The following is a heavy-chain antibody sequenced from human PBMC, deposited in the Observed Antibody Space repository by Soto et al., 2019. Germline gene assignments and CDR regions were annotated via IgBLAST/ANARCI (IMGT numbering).Heavy chain of an antibody. CDR1: GFTFSSYA. D-gene: IGHD3-3*01. J-gene: IGHJ4*02. Sequence: EVQLLESGGGLVQPGGSLRLSCAASGFTFSSYAMSWVRQAPGKGLEWVSAISGSGGSTYYADSVKGRFTISRDNSKNTLYLQMNSLRAEDTAVYYCAKFVTIFGVDVGYFDYWGQGTLVTVSS. CDR2: ISGSGGST. V-gene: IGHV3-23*01. CDR3: AKFVTIFGVDVGYFDY.